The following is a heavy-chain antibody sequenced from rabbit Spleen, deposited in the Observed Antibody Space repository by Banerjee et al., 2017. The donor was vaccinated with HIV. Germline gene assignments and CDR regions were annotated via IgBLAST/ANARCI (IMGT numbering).Heavy chain of an antibody. V-gene: IGHV1S45*01. Sequence: QEQLVESGGGLVKPEGSLKLSCTASGFSFSNKAVMCWVRQAPGKGLEWIGCIYTGSGSAYYASWAKGRFTFSKASSTTVTLQMTTLTVADTATYFCARPSSSGYYSSYDFNLWGQGTLVTVS. J-gene: IGHJ4*01. D-gene: IGHD1-1*01. CDR2: IYTGSGSA. CDR3: ARPSSSGYYSSYDFNL. CDR1: GFSFSNKAV.